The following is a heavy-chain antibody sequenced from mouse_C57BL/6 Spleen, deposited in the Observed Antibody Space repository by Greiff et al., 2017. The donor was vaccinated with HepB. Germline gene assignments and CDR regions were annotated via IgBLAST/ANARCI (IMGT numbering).Heavy chain of an antibody. CDR3: ARAVVSPYAMDY. CDR1: GYTFTDYY. J-gene: IGHJ4*01. CDR2: INPYNGGT. D-gene: IGHD1-1*01. Sequence: VQLQQSGPVLVKPGASVKMSCKASGYTFTDYYMNWVKQSHGKSLEWIGVINPYNGGTSYNQKFRGKATLTVDKSSSTAYMERNSLTSEDSAVYYCARAVVSPYAMDYWGQGTSVTVAS. V-gene: IGHV1-19*01.